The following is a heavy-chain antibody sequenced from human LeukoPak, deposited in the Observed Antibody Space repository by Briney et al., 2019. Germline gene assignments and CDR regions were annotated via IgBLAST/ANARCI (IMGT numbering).Heavy chain of an antibody. CDR2: ISSSISYI. CDR3: ARPPKPMIVGSWGAFDI. J-gene: IGHJ3*02. V-gene: IGHV3-21*01. D-gene: IGHD3-22*01. Sequence: GGSLRLSCAASGFTFSSYSMNWVRQAPGKGLEWVSSISSSISYIYHADSVKGRFTISRHNAKNSLYLQMHSLRAEDTAVYYCARPPKPMIVGSWGAFDIWAKGQWSPSLQ. CDR1: GFTFSSYS.